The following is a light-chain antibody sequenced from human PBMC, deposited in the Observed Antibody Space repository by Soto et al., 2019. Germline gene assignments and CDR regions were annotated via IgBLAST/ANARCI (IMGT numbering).Light chain of an antibody. CDR2: GAS. Sequence: EIVLTQSPGFLSLSPGERATLSCRASQSVDSSFFAWYQQKPGQAPRLLIYGASKRATGIPDRFGGSGSGTDFPLTISRLEPEDFAVYYCQQYVSSVTFGQGTKVEIK. V-gene: IGKV3-20*01. CDR3: QQYVSSVT. CDR1: QSVDSSF. J-gene: IGKJ1*01.